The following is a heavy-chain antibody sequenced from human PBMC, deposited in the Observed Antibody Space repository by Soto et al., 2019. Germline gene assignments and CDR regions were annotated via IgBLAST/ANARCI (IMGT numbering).Heavy chain of an antibody. D-gene: IGHD5-18*01. CDR3: AKAEGRGYSYGPFDY. CDR2: ISGSGGST. CDR1: GFTFSSYA. V-gene: IGHV3-23*01. J-gene: IGHJ4*02. Sequence: GGSLRLSCAASGFTFSSYAMSWVRQAPGKGLEWVSAISGSGGSTYYADSVKGRFTISRDNSKNTLYLQMNSLRAEDTAVYHCAKAEGRGYSYGPFDYWGQGTLVTVSS.